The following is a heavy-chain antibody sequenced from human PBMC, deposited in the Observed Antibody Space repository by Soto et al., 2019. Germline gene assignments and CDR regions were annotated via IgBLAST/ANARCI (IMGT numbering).Heavy chain of an antibody. D-gene: IGHD1-26*01. V-gene: IGHV3-33*01. Sequence: QVQLVGSGGGVVQTGRSLRLSCAASGFTFSSYGMHWVRQAPGKGLEWVAMTWYDGSHEYYADSVKGRFTISRDNSKITLYLQMNSLRAEDTAVYYCARSWVPHSGSYIFDYWCQGTLVTVSS. CDR2: TWYDGSHE. J-gene: IGHJ4*02. CDR3: ARSWVPHSGSYIFDY. CDR1: GFTFSSYG.